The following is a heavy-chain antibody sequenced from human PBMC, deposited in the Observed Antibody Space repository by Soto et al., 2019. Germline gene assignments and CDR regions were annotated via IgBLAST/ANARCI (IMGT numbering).Heavy chain of an antibody. Sequence: SETLSLTCTVSGGSISSGGYYWSWIRQHPGKGLEWIGYIYYSGSTYYNPSLKSRVTISVDTSKNQFSLKLSSVTAADTAVYYCARVRKTTVTTFSFDYWGQGTLVTVSS. J-gene: IGHJ4*02. D-gene: IGHD4-4*01. CDR1: GGSISSGGYY. CDR3: ARVRKTTVTTFSFDY. V-gene: IGHV4-31*03. CDR2: IYYSGST.